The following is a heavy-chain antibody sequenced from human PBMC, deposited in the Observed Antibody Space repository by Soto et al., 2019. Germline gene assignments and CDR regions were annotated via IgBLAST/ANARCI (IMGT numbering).Heavy chain of an antibody. J-gene: IGHJ6*02. Sequence: GSGPTLVNPTQTLTLTCTFSGFSLSTSGMCVSWIRQPPGKALEWLALIDWDDDKYYSTSLKTRLTISKDTSKNQVVLTMTNMDPVDTATYYCARLTTVTTCRDEYGMDVWGQGTTVTVSS. CDR1: GFSLSTSGMC. V-gene: IGHV2-70*01. CDR3: ARLTTVTTCRDEYGMDV. D-gene: IGHD4-17*01. CDR2: IDWDDDK.